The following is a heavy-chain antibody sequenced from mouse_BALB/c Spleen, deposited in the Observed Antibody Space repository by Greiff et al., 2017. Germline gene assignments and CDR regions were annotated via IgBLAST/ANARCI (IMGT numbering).Heavy chain of an antibody. CDR3: ASPSTMVTAGFAY. Sequence: VQLQQSGPGLVAPSQSLSITCTVSGFSFTGYGVNWVRQPPGKGLEWLGMIWGDGSTDYNSALKSRLSISKDNSKSQVFLKMNSLQTDDTAMYYCASPSTMVTAGFAYWGQGTLVTVSA. V-gene: IGHV2-6-7*01. CDR2: IWGDGST. D-gene: IGHD2-2*01. CDR1: GFSFTGYG. J-gene: IGHJ3*01.